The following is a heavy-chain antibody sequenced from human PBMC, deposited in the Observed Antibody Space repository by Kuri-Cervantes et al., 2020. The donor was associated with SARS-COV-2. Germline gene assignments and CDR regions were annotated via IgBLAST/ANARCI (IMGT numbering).Heavy chain of an antibody. CDR2: ISSSSSYT. CDR1: GFTFSDYY. CDR3: VKDVAFAGTTFDP. J-gene: IGHJ5*02. Sequence: GGSLRLSCAASGFTFSDYYMSWIRQAPGKGLEWVSYISSSSSYTNYADSVKGRFTISRDNAKNSLYLQMNSLRAEDTAVYYCVKDVAFAGTTFDPWGQGTLVTVSS. D-gene: IGHD1-7*01. V-gene: IGHV3-11*06.